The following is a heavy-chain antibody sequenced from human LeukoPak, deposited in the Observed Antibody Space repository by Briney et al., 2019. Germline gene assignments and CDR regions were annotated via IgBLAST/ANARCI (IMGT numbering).Heavy chain of an antibody. CDR3: AKGGYDMRAYYYYGMDV. J-gene: IGHJ6*02. CDR2: ISYDGSNK. CDR1: GFTFSTYD. Sequence: GGSLRLSCAASGFTFSTYDMHWVRQAPGKGLEWVAVISYDGSNKYYADSVKGRFTISRDNSKNTLYLQMNSLRAEDTAVHYCAKGGYDMRAYYYYGMDVWGQGTTVTVSS. V-gene: IGHV3-30*18. D-gene: IGHD5-12*01.